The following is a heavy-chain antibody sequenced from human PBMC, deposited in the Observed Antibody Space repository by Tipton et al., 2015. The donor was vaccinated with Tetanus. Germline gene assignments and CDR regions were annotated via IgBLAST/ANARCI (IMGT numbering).Heavy chain of an antibody. Sequence: SLRLSCAASGFHFRSDWMTWVRQAPGEGLEWVANIKQDGNEKYHVDSVKGRFTISRDNGKNLLYLQMNSLRVEDTAVYYCARDPHTIRTGDHRGFDYWGLGTLVTVSS. D-gene: IGHD3-10*01. CDR1: GFHFRSDW. V-gene: IGHV3-7*03. CDR3: ARDPHTIRTGDHRGFDY. CDR2: IKQDGNEK. J-gene: IGHJ4*02.